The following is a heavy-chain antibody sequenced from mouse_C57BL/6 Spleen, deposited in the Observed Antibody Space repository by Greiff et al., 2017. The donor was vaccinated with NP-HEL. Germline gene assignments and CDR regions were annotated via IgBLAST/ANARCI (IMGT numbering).Heavy chain of an antibody. CDR1: GYTFTGYY. V-gene: IGHV1-43*01. Sequence: EVQLQQSGPELVKPGASVKISCKASGYTFTGYYMHWVKQSSEKSLEWLGEINPSTGGTRYNQKFQGKATLTVDKSSITAYMQLKSLTSEDSAVYYFARGMVTTDPYWGQGTTLTVSS. CDR2: INPSTGGT. CDR3: ARGMVTTDPY. D-gene: IGHD2-2*01. J-gene: IGHJ2*01.